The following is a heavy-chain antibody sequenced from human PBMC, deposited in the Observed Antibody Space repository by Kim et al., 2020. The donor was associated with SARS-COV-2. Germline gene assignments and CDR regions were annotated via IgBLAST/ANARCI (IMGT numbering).Heavy chain of an antibody. J-gene: IGHJ6*03. CDR2: IIPILGIA. D-gene: IGHD6-13*01. V-gene: IGHV1-69*04. Sequence: SVKVSCKASGGTCSSYASSGVRQAPGQGLEWMGRIIPILGIANYAQKFQGRVTITADKSTSTAYMELSSLRSEDTAVYYCARGALAAATAYYYYMDVWG. CDR1: GGTCSSYA. CDR3: ARGALAAATAYYYYMDV.